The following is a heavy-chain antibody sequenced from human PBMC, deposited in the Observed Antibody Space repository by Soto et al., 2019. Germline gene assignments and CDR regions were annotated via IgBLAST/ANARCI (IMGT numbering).Heavy chain of an antibody. CDR3: ARFSGTGCSSSDLYVF. V-gene: IGHV4-4*02. CDR1: VDSISSGAW. Sequence: PSETLSLTCAVSVDSISSGAWWSWVRRSPGKGLQWIGEICHSGNTRNNPSLKSRVTMSVDKSHNQFSLNLMSVTAADTATYYCARFSGTGCSSSDLYVFWARGILVTGSS. CDR2: ICHSGNT. D-gene: IGHD2-2*01. J-gene: IGHJ1*01.